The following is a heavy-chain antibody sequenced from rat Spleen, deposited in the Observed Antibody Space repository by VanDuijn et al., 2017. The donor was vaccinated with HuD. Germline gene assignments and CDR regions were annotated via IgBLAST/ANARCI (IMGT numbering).Heavy chain of an antibody. CDR2: ISSKSHNYAT. J-gene: IGHJ2*01. CDR1: GFDFNSYG. CDR3: TRVDTMGTEDY. V-gene: IGHV10-10*01. Sequence: EVQLVESGGGLVQPKGSLKLSCAASGFDFNSYGMSWVRQAPGKGLDLVADISSKSHNYATYYADSVKDRFTISRDDSQSMVYLQMDNLKTEDTALYYCTRVDTMGTEDYWGQGVMVTVSS. D-gene: IGHD1-7*01.